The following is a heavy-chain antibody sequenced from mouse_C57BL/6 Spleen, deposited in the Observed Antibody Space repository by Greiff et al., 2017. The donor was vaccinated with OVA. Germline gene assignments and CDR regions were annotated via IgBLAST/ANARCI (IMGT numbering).Heavy chain of an antibody. CDR2: INPGSGGT. V-gene: IGHV1-54*01. Sequence: VQLQQSGAELVRPGTSVKVSCKASGYAFTNYLIEWVKQRPGQGLEWIGVINPGSGGTNYNEKFKGKATLTADKSSSTAYMQLSSLTSEDSAVYFCAREVYDGYFAYWGQGTLVTVSA. J-gene: IGHJ3*01. CDR3: AREVYDGYFAY. D-gene: IGHD2-3*01. CDR1: GYAFTNYL.